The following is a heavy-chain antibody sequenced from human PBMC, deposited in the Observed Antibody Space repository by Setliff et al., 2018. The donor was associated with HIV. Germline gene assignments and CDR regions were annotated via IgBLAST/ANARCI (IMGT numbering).Heavy chain of an antibody. Sequence: GGSLRLSCAASGFSFSNYAMTWVRQAPGKGLEWVSTINSAERTFYADSVKGRFTISRDNSKNTLYLQMNSLRAEDTAVYYCVSSSSSSSWYLDYWGQGTLVTVSS. CDR1: GFSFSNYA. D-gene: IGHD6-13*01. V-gene: IGHV3-23*05. CDR3: VSSSSSSSWYLDY. J-gene: IGHJ4*02. CDR2: INSAERT.